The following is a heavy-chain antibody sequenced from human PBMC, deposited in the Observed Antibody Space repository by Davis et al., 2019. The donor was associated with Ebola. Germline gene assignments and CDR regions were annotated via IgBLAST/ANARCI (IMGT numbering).Heavy chain of an antibody. D-gene: IGHD3-10*01. CDR1: GGSFSGYY. J-gene: IGHJ4*02. CDR2: INHSGST. Sequence: MPSETLSLTCAVYGGSFSGYYWSWIRQPPGKGPEWIGEINHSGSTNYNPSLKSRVTISLDTSKNQFSLKLSSVTAADTAVFYCARVKWFGKIFDYWGQGTLVTVSS. V-gene: IGHV4-34*01. CDR3: ARVKWFGKIFDY.